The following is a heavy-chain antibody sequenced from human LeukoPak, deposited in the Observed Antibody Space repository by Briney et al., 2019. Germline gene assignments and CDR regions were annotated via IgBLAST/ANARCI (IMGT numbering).Heavy chain of an antibody. CDR3: ARGRYYDSSGYYFDY. V-gene: IGHV4-34*01. CDR2: INHSGSA. Sequence: SETLSLICAVYGGSFSGYYWSWIRQPPGKGLEWIGEINHSGSANYNPSLKSRVTISVDTSKNQFSLKLSSVTAADTAVYYCARGRYYDSSGYYFDYWGQGTLVTVSS. CDR1: GGSFSGYY. D-gene: IGHD3-22*01. J-gene: IGHJ4*02.